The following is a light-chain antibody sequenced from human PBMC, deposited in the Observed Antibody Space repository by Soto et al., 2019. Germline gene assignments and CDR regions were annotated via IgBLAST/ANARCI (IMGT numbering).Light chain of an antibody. CDR3: QSYDSSLSAVV. CDR1: SSNIGAGYD. V-gene: IGLV1-40*01. Sequence: QLVLTQPPSVSGAPGQRVTISCTGSSSNIGAGYDVHWYQQLPGTAPKLLIHGNTNRPSGVPDRFSGYKSGTSASLAITGLQAEDEADYYCQSYDSSLSAVVFGGGTKLTVL. J-gene: IGLJ2*01. CDR2: GNT.